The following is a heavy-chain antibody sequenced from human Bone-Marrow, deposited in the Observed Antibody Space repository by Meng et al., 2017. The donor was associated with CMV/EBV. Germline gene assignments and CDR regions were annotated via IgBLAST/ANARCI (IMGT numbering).Heavy chain of an antibody. CDR2: INEDGSLT. Sequence: LACAASGFTFSSYGMHWVRQVPGKGLVWVSRINEDGSLTNYADAVEGRFTISRDNAKNTLFLQMNSLRAEDTAVYYCARDLAGRDDYWGPGTLVTVSS. D-gene: IGHD3-10*01. V-gene: IGHV3-74*01. CDR3: ARDLAGRDDY. CDR1: GFTFSSYG. J-gene: IGHJ4*02.